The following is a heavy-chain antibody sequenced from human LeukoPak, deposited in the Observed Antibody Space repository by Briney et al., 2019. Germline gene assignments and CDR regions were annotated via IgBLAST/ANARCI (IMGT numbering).Heavy chain of an antibody. CDR1: GFPLSSYS. CDR3: VRVKGSYFDY. V-gene: IGHV3-48*01. Sequence: GGSLRLSCAASGFPLSSYSINWVRQAPGKGLEWVSYISSSGSAIYYVDSVKGRFTVSRDNAKNSLFLQMNSPGAEDTAVYYCVRVKGSYFDYWGQGALVTVSS. D-gene: IGHD2-15*01. J-gene: IGHJ4*02. CDR2: ISSSGSAI.